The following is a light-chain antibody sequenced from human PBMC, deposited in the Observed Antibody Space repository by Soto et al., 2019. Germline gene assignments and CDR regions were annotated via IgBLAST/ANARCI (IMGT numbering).Light chain of an antibody. CDR2: DVS. CDR1: SSDVGGYTY. CDR3: SSYTSSSTV. Sequence: QSALTPPASVSGSPGQSITISCTGTSSDVGGYTYVSWYQQHPGNAPELMIYDVSNRPSGVSNRFSGSKSGNTASLTISGLQAEDEADYYCSSYTSSSTVFGGGTKVTVL. J-gene: IGLJ2*01. V-gene: IGLV2-14*01.